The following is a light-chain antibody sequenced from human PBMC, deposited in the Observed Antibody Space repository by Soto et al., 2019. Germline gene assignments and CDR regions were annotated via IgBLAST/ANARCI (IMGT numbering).Light chain of an antibody. V-gene: IGKV1-9*01. CDR1: QGISSY. CDR3: QQLNSYTSIT. CDR2: AAS. J-gene: IGKJ5*01. Sequence: IQLTQSPSSLSASVGDRVTITCRASQGISSYLAWYQQKPGKAPKLLIYAASTLQSGVPSRFSGSGSGTEFTLTISSLQPEDFATYYCQQLNSYTSITFGQGTRLEI.